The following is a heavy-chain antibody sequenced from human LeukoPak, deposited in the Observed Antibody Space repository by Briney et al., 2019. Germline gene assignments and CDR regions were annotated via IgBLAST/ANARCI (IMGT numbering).Heavy chain of an antibody. J-gene: IGHJ6*02. CDR2: IYTSGST. Sequence: SETLSLTCTVSGGSISSYYWSWIRQPAGKGLEWIGRIYTSGSTNYNPSLKSRVTMSVDTSKNQFSLKLSSVTAADTAVYYCARVNIVATISGMDVWGQGTTVTVSS. D-gene: IGHD5-12*01. CDR1: GGSISSYY. V-gene: IGHV4-4*07. CDR3: ARVNIVATISGMDV.